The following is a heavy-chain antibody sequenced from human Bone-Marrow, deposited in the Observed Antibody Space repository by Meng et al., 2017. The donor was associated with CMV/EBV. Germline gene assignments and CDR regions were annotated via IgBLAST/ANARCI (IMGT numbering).Heavy chain of an antibody. J-gene: IGHJ5*02. CDR1: GYTFTGYY. D-gene: IGHD6-6*01. CDR2: ISAYNGNT. Sequence: ASVKVSCKASGYTFTGYYMHWVRQAPGQGLEWMGWISAYNGNTNYAQKLQGRVTMTTDTSTSTAYMELRSLRSDDTAVYYCARDLAARLPGDNWFDPWGQGTLVTVSS. V-gene: IGHV1-18*04. CDR3: ARDLAARLPGDNWFDP.